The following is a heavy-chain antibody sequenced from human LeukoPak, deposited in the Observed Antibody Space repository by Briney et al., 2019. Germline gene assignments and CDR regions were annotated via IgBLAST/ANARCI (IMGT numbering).Heavy chain of an antibody. J-gene: IGHJ4*02. CDR1: GYTFTGYY. Sequence: GASVTVSCKASGYTFTGYYIHWVRQAPGQGLECMGRINPNSGDTKYSQKFQGRVTMTRDTSITTASMELSSLRSDDTAVYFCARVRGGNWGALDYWGQGTLVTVSS. CDR3: ARVRGGNWGALDY. V-gene: IGHV1-2*06. D-gene: IGHD7-27*01. CDR2: INPNSGDT.